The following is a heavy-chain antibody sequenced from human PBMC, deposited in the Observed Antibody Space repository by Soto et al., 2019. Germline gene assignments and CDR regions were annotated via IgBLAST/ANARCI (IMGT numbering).Heavy chain of an antibody. V-gene: IGHV5-10-1*01. Sequence: GDSLKISCKGSLYSFTSYWISWVRQMPGKGLEWMGRIDPSDSYTNYSPSFQGHVTISADKSISTAYLQWSRLKASDTAMYYCARHLSAAAGAYHYYYYYGMDVWGKGTTVTVSS. CDR3: ARHLSAAAGAYHYYYYYGMDV. D-gene: IGHD6-13*01. CDR2: IDPSDSYT. J-gene: IGHJ6*04. CDR1: LYSFTSYW.